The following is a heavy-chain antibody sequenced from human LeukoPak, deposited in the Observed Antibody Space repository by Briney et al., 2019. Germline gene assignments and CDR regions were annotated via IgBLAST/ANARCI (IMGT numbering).Heavy chain of an antibody. CDR2: FDPEDGET. Sequence: ASVKVSCKVSGYTLTELSMHWVRQAPGKGLEWMGGFDPEDGETIYAQKFQGRVTITEATSTDTAYMALSSLRSEDTAVCYCATELRDSSGYLDYWGQGTLVTVSS. V-gene: IGHV1-24*01. J-gene: IGHJ4*02. CDR3: ATELRDSSGYLDY. D-gene: IGHD3-22*01. CDR1: GYTLTELS.